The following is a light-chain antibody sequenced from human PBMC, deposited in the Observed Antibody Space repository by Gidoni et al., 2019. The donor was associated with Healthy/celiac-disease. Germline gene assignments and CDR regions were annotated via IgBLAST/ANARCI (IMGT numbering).Light chain of an antibody. Sequence: EIVLTPSPGTLSLSPGERATLPCRASQSVSSSYLAWYQQKPGQAPRLLIYGASSRATGIPDRFSGSGSGTDFTLTISRLEPEDVAVYYCQQYGSSITFGQXTRLEIK. CDR2: GAS. CDR1: QSVSSSY. J-gene: IGKJ5*01. V-gene: IGKV3-20*01. CDR3: QQYGSSIT.